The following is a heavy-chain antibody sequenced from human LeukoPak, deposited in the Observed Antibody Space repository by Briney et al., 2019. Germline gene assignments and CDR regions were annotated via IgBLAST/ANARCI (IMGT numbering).Heavy chain of an antibody. CDR3: ARSCSSTSCYSYNWFDP. J-gene: IGHJ5*02. V-gene: IGHV1-69*05. Sequence: SVKVSCKASGGTFSSYAISWVRRAPGQGLEWMGGIIPIFGTANYAQKFQGRVTITTDESTSTAYMELSSLRSEDTAVYYCARSCSSTSCYSYNWFDPWGQGTLVTVSS. D-gene: IGHD2-2*01. CDR1: GGTFSSYA. CDR2: IIPIFGTA.